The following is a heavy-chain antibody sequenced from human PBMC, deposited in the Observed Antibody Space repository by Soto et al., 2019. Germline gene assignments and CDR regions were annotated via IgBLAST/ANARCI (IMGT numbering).Heavy chain of an antibody. CDR2: IYWDDDK. D-gene: IGHD4-4*01. V-gene: IGHV2-5*02. CDR1: GFSLSTSEVG. Sequence: QITLKESGPTLVKPTQTLTLTCTFSGFSLSTSEVGVGWIRQPPGKALEWVALIYWDDDKRYSPSLKSRLTTPTXTXITQLVPTTTNMDPVDTATYYCAPRPPPPGNSWFDYWGQGALVTVSS. J-gene: IGHJ4*02. CDR3: APRPPPPGNSWFDY.